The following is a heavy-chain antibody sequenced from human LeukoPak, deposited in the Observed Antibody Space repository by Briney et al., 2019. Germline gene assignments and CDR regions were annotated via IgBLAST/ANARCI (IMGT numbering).Heavy chain of an antibody. Sequence: SETLSLTCAVSGGSISSGGYSWSWIRQPPGKGLEWIGYIYHSGSTYYNPSLKSRVTISVDRSKNQFSLKLSSVTAADTAVYYCARSGSVLRGVSYYFDYWGQGTLVTVSS. CDR2: IYHSGST. CDR1: GGSISSGGYS. CDR3: ARSGSVLRGVSYYFDY. D-gene: IGHD3-10*01. V-gene: IGHV4-30-2*01. J-gene: IGHJ4*02.